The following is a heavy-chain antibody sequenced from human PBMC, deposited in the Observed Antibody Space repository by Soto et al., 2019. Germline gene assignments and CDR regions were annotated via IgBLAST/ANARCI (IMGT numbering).Heavy chain of an antibody. J-gene: IGHJ6*02. CDR1: GFTLSSYN. D-gene: IGHD6-13*01. V-gene: IGHV3-48*02. CDR3: ARDHGGSTWFVGIYYYFGVDV. CDR2: ISGSSDTI. Sequence: EVQLVESGGGLVQPGGSLRLSCAASGFTLSSYNMNWVRQAPVKGLEWVSYISGSSDTIYYADSVKDRFTISRDNAKNSMYLQMDSLRDEDTAVYYCARDHGGSTWFVGIYYYFGVDVWGQGTTVTVSS.